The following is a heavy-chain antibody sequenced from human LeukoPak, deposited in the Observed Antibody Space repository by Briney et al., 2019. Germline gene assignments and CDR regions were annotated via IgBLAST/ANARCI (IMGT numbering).Heavy chain of an antibody. D-gene: IGHD1-14*01. Sequence: ASVKVSCKTSGYTFSGYYMHWVRQAPGQGLEWMGWINPISGGTNFAQKFQGRVAITWDTSITTAYMDLSRLTSDDTAVYYCARENRGGTSISSHIYYFDYWGQGTLVTVSS. J-gene: IGHJ4*02. CDR3: ARENRGGTSISSHIYYFDY. V-gene: IGHV1-2*02. CDR1: GYTFSGYY. CDR2: INPISGGT.